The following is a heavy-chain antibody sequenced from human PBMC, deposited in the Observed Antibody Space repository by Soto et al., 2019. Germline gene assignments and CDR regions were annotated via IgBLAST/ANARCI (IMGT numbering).Heavy chain of an antibody. D-gene: IGHD6-13*01. Sequence: EVQLVESGGGLVKPGGSLRLSCAASGFTFSSYSMNWVRQAPGKGLEWVSSISSSSYIYYAGSVKGRFTISRDNAKNSLYLQMNSLRAEDTAVYYCARSRVAAAGNDAFDIWGQGTMVTVSS. CDR1: GFTFSSYS. J-gene: IGHJ3*02. V-gene: IGHV3-21*01. CDR3: ARSRVAAAGNDAFDI. CDR2: ISSSSYI.